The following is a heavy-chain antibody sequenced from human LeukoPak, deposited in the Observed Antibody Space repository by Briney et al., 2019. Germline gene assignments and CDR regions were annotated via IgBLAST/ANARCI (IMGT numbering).Heavy chain of an antibody. Sequence: GGSLRLSCAASGFTFSSYAMSWVRQAPGKGLESVSGISGSGGSTYYADSVKGRFTISRDSSENTLYLQMNSLRAEDTAIYYCARGGSGAPYYSYYMDVWGKGTTVTVSS. CDR2: ISGSGGST. J-gene: IGHJ6*03. CDR1: GFTFSSYA. CDR3: ARGGSGAPYYSYYMDV. D-gene: IGHD3-10*01. V-gene: IGHV3-23*01.